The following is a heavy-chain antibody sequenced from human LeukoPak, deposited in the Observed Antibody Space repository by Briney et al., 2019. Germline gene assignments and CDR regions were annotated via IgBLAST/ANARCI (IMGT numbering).Heavy chain of an antibody. CDR3: ARGDYGDYGLFWYFDL. CDR2: ISVYNGNT. CDR1: GYTFTSYG. Sequence: GASVKVSCKASGYTFTSYGISWVRQAPGRGLEWMGWISVYNGNTNYAQKLQGRVTMTTDTSTSTAYMELRSLRSDDTAVYYCARGDYGDYGLFWYFDLWGRGTLVTVSS. J-gene: IGHJ2*01. V-gene: IGHV1-18*01. D-gene: IGHD4-17*01.